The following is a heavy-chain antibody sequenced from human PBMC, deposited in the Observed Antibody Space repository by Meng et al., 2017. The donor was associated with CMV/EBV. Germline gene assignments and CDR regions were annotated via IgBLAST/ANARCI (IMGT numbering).Heavy chain of an antibody. V-gene: IGHV3-33*06. J-gene: IGHJ3*02. D-gene: IGHD2-21*01. Sequence: GESLKISCAASGFTFSSYGMHWVRQVPGKGLEWVAVIWYDGSNKYYADSVKGRFTISRDNSKNTLYLQMNSLRAEDTAVYYCAKVGHIVDAFDIWGQGTMVTVSS. CDR1: GFTFSSYG. CDR2: IWYDGSNK. CDR3: AKVGHIVDAFDI.